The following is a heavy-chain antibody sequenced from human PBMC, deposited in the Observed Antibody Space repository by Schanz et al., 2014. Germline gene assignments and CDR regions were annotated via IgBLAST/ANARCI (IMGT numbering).Heavy chain of an antibody. CDR1: GFTFSGFW. CDR2: IKKDGSEK. Sequence: EVQLMESGGGLVKPGGSLRLSCTASGFTFSGFWMTWVRQAPGKGLEWVANIKKDGSEKYYVDSVEGRFTISRDNAKRSLCLQMNSLRAEDTAVYYCARKMKLGVYGGKGHDSLDIWGQGTMVTVSS. D-gene: IGHD4-17*01. J-gene: IGHJ3*02. CDR3: ARKMKLGVYGGKGHDSLDI. V-gene: IGHV3-7*01.